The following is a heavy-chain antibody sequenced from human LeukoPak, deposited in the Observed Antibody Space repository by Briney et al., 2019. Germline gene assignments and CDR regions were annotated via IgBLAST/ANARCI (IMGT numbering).Heavy chain of an antibody. CDR3: ASRYYGGDYYYYGMDV. Sequence: QPGGSLRLSCAASGFTFSSYSMNWVRQAPGKGLEGVSYISSSSSTIYYADSVKGRFTISRDNAKNSLYLQMNSLRDEDTAVYYCASRYYGGDYYYYGMDVWGQGTTVTVSS. J-gene: IGHJ6*02. CDR2: ISSSSSTI. V-gene: IGHV3-48*02. CDR1: GFTFSSYS. D-gene: IGHD3-10*01.